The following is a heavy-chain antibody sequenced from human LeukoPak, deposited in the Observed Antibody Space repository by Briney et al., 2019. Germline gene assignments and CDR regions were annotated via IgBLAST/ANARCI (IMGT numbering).Heavy chain of an antibody. V-gene: IGHV3-20*04. D-gene: IGHD3-9*01. CDR2: INWNGGRT. CDR1: GFTFDDYG. Sequence: PGGSLRLSCATSGFTFDDYGMSWVRQVPGKGLEWVSGINWNGGRTGYADSVKGRLTISRDNAKNSLYLQMNSLRVEDTALYYCARDREEYENSHTIFPDSWGQGTLVTVSS. J-gene: IGHJ4*02. CDR3: ARDREEYENSHTIFPDS.